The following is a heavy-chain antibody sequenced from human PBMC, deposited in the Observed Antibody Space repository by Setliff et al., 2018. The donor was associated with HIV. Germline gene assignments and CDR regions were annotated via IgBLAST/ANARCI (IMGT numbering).Heavy chain of an antibody. CDR3: ARDRRYYDSSGYWYNWFDP. V-gene: IGHV4-61*09. J-gene: IGHJ5*02. Sequence: SETLSLTCTVSGGSISSSSYYWGWIRQPAGKGLEWIGHISTSGSTNYNPSLKSRVTISVDTSKNQFSLKLSSVTAADTAVYYCARDRRYYDSSGYWYNWFDPWGQGTLVTVSS. D-gene: IGHD3-22*01. CDR2: ISTSGST. CDR1: GGSISSSSYY.